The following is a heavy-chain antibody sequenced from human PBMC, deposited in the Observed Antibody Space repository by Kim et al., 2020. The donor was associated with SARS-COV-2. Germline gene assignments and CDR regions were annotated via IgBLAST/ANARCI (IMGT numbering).Heavy chain of an antibody. V-gene: IGHV4-59*08. D-gene: IGHD2-15*01. CDR1: GGSISSYY. Sequence: SETLSLTCTVSGGSISSYYWSWIRQPLGKGLEWIGYIYNSGSTNYNPSLKSRVTISVDTSKNQFSLKLSSVTAADTAVYYCARRYCSGGSCYGPSNFDYWGQGSLVTVSS. J-gene: IGHJ4*02. CDR3: ARRYCSGGSCYGPSNFDY. CDR2: IYNSGST.